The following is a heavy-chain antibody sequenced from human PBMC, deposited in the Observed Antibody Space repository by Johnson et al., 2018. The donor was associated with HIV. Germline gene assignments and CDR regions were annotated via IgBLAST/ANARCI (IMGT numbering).Heavy chain of an antibody. CDR1: GFTVSSNY. Sequence: QLVESGGGLVKPGGSLRLSCAASGFTVSSNYMSWVRQAPGKGLEWVSVIYSGGSTYYADSVKGRFTISRDNSKNTLYLQMNSLRAEDTAVYYCAREMVRGRPIAFDIWGQGTMVTVSS. CDR2: IYSGGST. CDR3: AREMVRGRPIAFDI. J-gene: IGHJ3*02. V-gene: IGHV3-53*01. D-gene: IGHD3-10*01.